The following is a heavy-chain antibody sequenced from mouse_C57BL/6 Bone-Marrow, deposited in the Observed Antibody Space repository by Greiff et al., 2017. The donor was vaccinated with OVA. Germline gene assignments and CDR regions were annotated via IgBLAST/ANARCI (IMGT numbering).Heavy chain of an antibody. CDR3: ARNSGWLLQFAY. Sequence: QVQLKESGPGLVQPSQSLSITCTVSGFSLTSYGVHWVRQSPGKGLEWLGVIWSGGSTDYNAAFISRLSISKDNSKSQVFFKMNSLQADDTAIYYCARNSGWLLQFAYWGQGTLVTVSA. D-gene: IGHD2-3*01. V-gene: IGHV2-2*01. CDR2: IWSGGST. J-gene: IGHJ3*01. CDR1: GFSLTSYG.